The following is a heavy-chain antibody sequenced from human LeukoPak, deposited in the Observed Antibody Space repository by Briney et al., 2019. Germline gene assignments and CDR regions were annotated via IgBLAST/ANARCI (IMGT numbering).Heavy chain of an antibody. CDR2: IYYSGTT. D-gene: IGHD3-16*01. J-gene: IGHJ4*02. CDR1: GGSISSSGYY. Sequence: SQTLSLTCTVSGGSISSSGYYWSSLRQPPRKGLEWIGYIYYSGTTYYNPSLKSRVTISVDTSKNQFSLKLFSVTAADTALYYCARAIGGYNYAYYLDYWGQGALVTVSS. CDR3: ARAIGGYNYAYYLDY. V-gene: IGHV4-31*03.